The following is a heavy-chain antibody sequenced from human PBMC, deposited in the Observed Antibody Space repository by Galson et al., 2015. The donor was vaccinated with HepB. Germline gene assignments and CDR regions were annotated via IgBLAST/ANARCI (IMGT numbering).Heavy chain of an antibody. CDR3: ARMATRAARPLEASYYYHFMDF. Sequence: SLRLSCAASGFTFSDYYMSWIRQAPGKGLEWVSYISGSGSTISYADSVKGRFTISRDNAKNSLYLQMNSLRAEDTAVYYCARMATRAARPLEASYYYHFMDFWGKGTTVPVSS. CDR2: ISGSGSTI. D-gene: IGHD6-6*01. V-gene: IGHV3-11*01. J-gene: IGHJ6*04. CDR1: GFTFSDYY.